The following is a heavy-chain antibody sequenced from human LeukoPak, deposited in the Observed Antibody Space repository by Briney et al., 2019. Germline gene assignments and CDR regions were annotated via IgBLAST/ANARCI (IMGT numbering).Heavy chain of an antibody. CDR2: ITPSGGST. CDR1: GYTFTNYY. D-gene: IGHD2-15*01. CDR3: ARDAAGHKEDYYFDY. Sequence: ASVKVSCKASGYTFTNYYMHWVRQAPGQGLEWLGLITPSGGSTWYAQKFQGRVTMTRDMSTSTDYMELSSLRSEDTAVYYCARDAAGHKEDYYFDYWGQGTLVTVSS. J-gene: IGHJ4*02. V-gene: IGHV1-46*01.